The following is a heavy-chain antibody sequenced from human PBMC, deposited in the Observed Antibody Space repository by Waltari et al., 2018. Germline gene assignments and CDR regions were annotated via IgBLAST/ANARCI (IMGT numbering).Heavy chain of an antibody. V-gene: IGHV1-46*01. Sequence: QVQLVQSGAEVKKPGSSVKVSCKASGGTFSSYAISWVRQAPGQGLEWMGIINPSGGSTSYAQKFQGRVTMTRDTSTSTVYMELSSLRSEDTAVYYCAREGRDSTLFDYWGQGTLVTVSS. D-gene: IGHD6-13*01. J-gene: IGHJ4*02. CDR2: INPSGGST. CDR1: GGTFSSYA. CDR3: AREGRDSTLFDY.